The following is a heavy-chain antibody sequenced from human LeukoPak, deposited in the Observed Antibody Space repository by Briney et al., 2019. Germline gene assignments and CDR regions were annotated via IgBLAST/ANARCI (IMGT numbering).Heavy chain of an antibody. D-gene: IGHD3-3*01. J-gene: IGHJ3*02. CDR2: IKQDGSEK. CDR1: GFTFSSYW. Sequence: PGGSLRLSCAASGFTFSSYWMSWVRQAPGKGPEWVANIKQDGSEKYYVDSVKGRFTISRDNAKNSLYLQMNSLRAEDTAVYYCARTYYDFWSGYLGTFDIWGQGTMVTVSS. V-gene: IGHV3-7*03. CDR3: ARTYYDFWSGYLGTFDI.